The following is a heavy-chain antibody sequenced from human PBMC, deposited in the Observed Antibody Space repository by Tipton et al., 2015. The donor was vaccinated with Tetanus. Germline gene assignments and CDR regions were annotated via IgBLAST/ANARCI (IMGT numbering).Heavy chain of an antibody. J-gene: IGHJ5*02. CDR2: ISSSGSHM. CDR3: AREGSSGWFDP. Sequence: SLRLSCAASGFTFSGYSMNWVRRAPGKGLEWVSSISSSGSHMYYAESVRGRFSISRDNAKNSLYLQMNSLRADDTALYYCAREGSSGWFDPWGRGTLVTVSS. D-gene: IGHD1-26*01. CDR1: GFTFSGYS. V-gene: IGHV3-21*06.